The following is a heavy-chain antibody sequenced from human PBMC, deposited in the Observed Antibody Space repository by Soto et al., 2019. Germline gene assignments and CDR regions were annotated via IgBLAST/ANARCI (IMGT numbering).Heavy chain of an antibody. V-gene: IGHV6-1*01. CDR3: TRENGAAAQAHYYYGMDV. CDR2: TYYRSTWYN. CDR1: GDSVSSNSAT. D-gene: IGHD2-2*01. Sequence: QSQTLSLTCAISGDSVSSNSATWNWIRQSPSRGLEWLGRTYYRSTWYNDYAVSVKRRLSISPDTSKNQLSLQLNSVTPDDTAVYYCTRENGAAAQAHYYYGMDVWGQGTAVTVSS. J-gene: IGHJ6*02.